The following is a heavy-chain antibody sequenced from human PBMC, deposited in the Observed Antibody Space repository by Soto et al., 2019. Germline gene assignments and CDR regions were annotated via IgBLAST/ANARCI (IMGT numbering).Heavy chain of an antibody. CDR2: IYYSGST. Sequence: SETLSLTCTVSGGSISSYYWSWIRQPPGKGLEWIGYIYYSGSTNYNPSLKSRVTISVDTSKNQFSLKLSSVTAADTAVYYCARETYGDYVGYFDPRGQGIPVTVSS. V-gene: IGHV4-59*01. D-gene: IGHD4-17*01. CDR3: ARETYGDYVGYFDP. J-gene: IGHJ5*02. CDR1: GGSISSYY.